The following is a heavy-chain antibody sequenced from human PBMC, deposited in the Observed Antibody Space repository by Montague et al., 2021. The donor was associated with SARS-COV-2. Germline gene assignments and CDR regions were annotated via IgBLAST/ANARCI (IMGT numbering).Heavy chain of an antibody. CDR3: ARVFPRWLQFDPYFDY. V-gene: IGHV4-34*01. CDR2: INHSGST. Sequence: SETLSLTCAVYGGSFSGYYWSWIRQPPGKGLEWIGEINHSGSTNYNPSPKSRVTISVDTSKNQFSLKLSSVTAADTAVYYCARVFPRWLQFDPYFDYWGQGTLVTVSS. J-gene: IGHJ4*02. CDR1: GGSFSGYY. D-gene: IGHD5-24*01.